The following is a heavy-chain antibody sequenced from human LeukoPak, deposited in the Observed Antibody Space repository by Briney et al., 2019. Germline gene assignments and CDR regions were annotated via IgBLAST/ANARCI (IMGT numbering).Heavy chain of an antibody. D-gene: IGHD2-15*01. Sequence: GGSLRLSCATSGFTFSSYWMSWVRQAPGKGLEWVANIKQDGSEKYYVDSVKGRFTISRDNAKNSLHLQMNSLRAEDTAVYYCARDSPGYCSGGSCYNWFDPWGQGTLVTVSS. J-gene: IGHJ5*02. V-gene: IGHV3-7*01. CDR3: ARDSPGYCSGGSCYNWFDP. CDR2: IKQDGSEK. CDR1: GFTFSSYW.